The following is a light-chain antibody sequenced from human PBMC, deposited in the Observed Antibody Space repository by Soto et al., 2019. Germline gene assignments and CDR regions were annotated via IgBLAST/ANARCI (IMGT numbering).Light chain of an antibody. CDR1: QSVSSSY. Sequence: EIVLTQSPGTLSLSPGERATLSCRASQSVSSSYLVWYQQKPGQAPRLLIYGASSRATGIPDRFSGSGSGTDFTLTISRLEPEDFAVYYCQQYGSSPRTFGRGTKVEIK. V-gene: IGKV3-20*01. CDR2: GAS. CDR3: QQYGSSPRT. J-gene: IGKJ1*01.